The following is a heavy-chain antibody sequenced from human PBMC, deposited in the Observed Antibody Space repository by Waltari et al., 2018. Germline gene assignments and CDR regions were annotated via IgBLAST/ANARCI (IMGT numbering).Heavy chain of an antibody. D-gene: IGHD7-27*01. CDR3: ARAATGRRWYFDL. J-gene: IGHJ2*01. V-gene: IGHV3-7*04. Sequence: EVQLVESGGGLVQPGGSLRLSCAASGFTFSSYGMSWVRQAPGKGLEWVANIKQDGSEKYYVDSVKGRFTISRDNAKNSLYLQMNSLRAEDTAVYYCARAATGRRWYFDLWGRGTLVTVSS. CDR2: IKQDGSEK. CDR1: GFTFSSYG.